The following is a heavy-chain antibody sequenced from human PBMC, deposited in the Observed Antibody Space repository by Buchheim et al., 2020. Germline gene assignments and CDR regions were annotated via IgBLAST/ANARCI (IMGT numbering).Heavy chain of an antibody. CDR2: ISYDGSNK. CDR1: GFTFSSYA. V-gene: IGHV3-30*04. J-gene: IGHJ4*02. CDR3: ARSTTMIAYYFDY. D-gene: IGHD3-22*01. Sequence: QVQLVESGGGVVQPGRSLRLSCAASGFTFSSYAMHWVRQAPGKGLEWVAVISYDGSNKYYADSVKGRFNISRDNSKNKLYLQMNSLRAEDTAVYYCARSTTMIAYYFDYWGQGTL.